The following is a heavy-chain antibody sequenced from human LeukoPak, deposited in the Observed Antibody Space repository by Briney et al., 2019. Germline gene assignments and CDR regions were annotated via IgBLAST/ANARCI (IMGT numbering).Heavy chain of an antibody. Sequence: SETLSLTCTVSGASISASYYWGWIRQPPGKGLEWIGNIYYSGSTYYNPSLKSRVTISVDTSKNQFSLKLSSVTAADTAVYYCARARFYYDSSGYYRYFDYWGQGTLVTVSS. J-gene: IGHJ4*02. V-gene: IGHV4-39*07. CDR1: GASISASYY. CDR3: ARARFYYDSSGYYRYFDY. D-gene: IGHD3-22*01. CDR2: IYYSGST.